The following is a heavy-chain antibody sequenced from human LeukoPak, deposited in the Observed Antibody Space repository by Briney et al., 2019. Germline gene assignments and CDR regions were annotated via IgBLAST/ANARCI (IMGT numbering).Heavy chain of an antibody. CDR3: ARITAAGTGFDP. V-gene: IGHV4-61*02. D-gene: IGHD6-13*01. CDR2: IYTRGST. Sequence: SETLSLTCSVSGGSISSGSYYWSWIRQPAGKGLEWIGRIYTRGSTNYNPSLKSRVTISADTSKNQFSLNLNSVTAADTAVYYCARITAAGTGFDPWGQGTLVTVSS. CDR1: GGSISSGSYY. J-gene: IGHJ5*02.